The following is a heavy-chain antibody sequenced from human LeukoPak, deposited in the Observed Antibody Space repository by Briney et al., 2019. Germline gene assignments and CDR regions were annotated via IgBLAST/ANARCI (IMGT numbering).Heavy chain of an antibody. CDR2: IYFSGET. CDR1: GGSISSGGYH. V-gene: IGHV4-39*01. D-gene: IGHD5-18*01. Sequence: PSETLSLTCTVSGGSISSGGYHWGWIRQPPEKGLEWIGSIYFSGETYYNPSLKSRVTISLDTSKNQFSLKLNSVTAADTSVYYCARLQGNSYGLDYWGQGTLVTVSS. J-gene: IGHJ4*02. CDR3: ARLQGNSYGLDY.